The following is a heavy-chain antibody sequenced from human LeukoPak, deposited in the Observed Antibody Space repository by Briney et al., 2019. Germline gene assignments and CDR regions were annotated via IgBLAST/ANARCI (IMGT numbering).Heavy chain of an antibody. V-gene: IGHV3-13*01. CDR1: GFTFSSYD. D-gene: IGHD7-27*01. Sequence: GGSLRLSCAASGFTFSSYDMHWVRQATGKGLEWVSAIGTAGDTYYPGSVKGRFTISRDNAKNTLYLQMNSLRAEDTAIYYCARSADPNRGSGWYFDLWGHGTQVTVSS. CDR2: IGTAGDT. J-gene: IGHJ2*01. CDR3: ARSADPNRGSGWYFDL.